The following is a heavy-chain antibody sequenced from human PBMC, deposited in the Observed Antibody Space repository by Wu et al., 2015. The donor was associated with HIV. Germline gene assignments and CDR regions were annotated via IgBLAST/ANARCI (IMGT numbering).Heavy chain of an antibody. CDR2: INPNSGGT. Sequence: QVQLVQSGAEVKKPGASVKVSCQASGYTFTDYYIHWLRQAPGQGLEWMGWINPNSGGTNYAQKFHGRVTLTRDTSIGTAYMELTGLRSDDTAVYFCARSTTILTGYDYWGQGTLVTVSS. V-gene: IGHV1-2*02. CDR3: ARSTTILTGYDY. D-gene: IGHD3-9*01. J-gene: IGHJ4*02. CDR1: GYTFTDYY.